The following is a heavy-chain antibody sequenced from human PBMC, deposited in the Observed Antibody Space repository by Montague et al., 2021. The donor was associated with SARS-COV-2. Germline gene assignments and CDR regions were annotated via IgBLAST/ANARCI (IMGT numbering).Heavy chain of an antibody. CDR2: IYYSGST. D-gene: IGHD3-9*01. V-gene: IGHV4-39*01. J-gene: IGHJ2*01. CDR3: ATYYDILTGYYIDAFGL. Sequence: SETLSLTCTVSGGSISSSSYYWGWIRQPPGKGLEWIGSIYYSGSTYYNPSLKSRVTISVDTSKNQFSLKLSSVTAADTAVYYCATYYDILTGYYIDAFGLWGRGTLVTVSS. CDR1: GGSISSSSYY.